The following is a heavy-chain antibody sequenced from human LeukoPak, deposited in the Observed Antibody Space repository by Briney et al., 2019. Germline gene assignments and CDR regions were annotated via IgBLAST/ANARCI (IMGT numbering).Heavy chain of an antibody. CDR3: ARDSYDYVWGSSYGMDV. J-gene: IGHJ6*02. D-gene: IGHD3-16*01. Sequence: EASETLSLTCTVSGGSISSYYWSWIRQPPGKGLEWIGYIYYSGSTNYNPSLKSRVTISVDTSKNQFSLKLSSVTAADTAVYYCARDSYDYVWGSSYGMDVWGQGTTVTVSS. V-gene: IGHV4-59*01. CDR1: GGSISSYY. CDR2: IYYSGST.